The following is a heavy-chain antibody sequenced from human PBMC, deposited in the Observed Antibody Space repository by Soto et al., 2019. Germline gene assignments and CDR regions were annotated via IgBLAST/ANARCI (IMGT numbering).Heavy chain of an antibody. V-gene: IGHV4-59*01. D-gene: IGHD3-22*01. CDR2: IYYSGIA. CDR1: GGSISTYY. Sequence: PSETLSLTCTVSGGSISTYYWSWIRQPLGKGLEWIGYIYYSGIANYNPSLKSRVTISVDTSKNQFSLKLSSVTAADTAVYYCAFFYYDSSAYYQFDLWGRGSPVPVSS. CDR3: AFFYYDSSAYYQFDL. J-gene: IGHJ4*01.